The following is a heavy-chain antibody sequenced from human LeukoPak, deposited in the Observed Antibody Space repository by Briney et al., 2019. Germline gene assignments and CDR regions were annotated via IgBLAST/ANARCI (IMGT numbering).Heavy chain of an antibody. D-gene: IGHD3-10*01. CDR3: AKDLMRDRWFGES. Sequence: GGSLRLSCAASGFTFNYYGMHWVRQAPGKGLEWVAFIRFDGNEKYYAESVKGRFTISKDTSRNTLYLQMNSLRAEDTAMYYCAKDLMRDRWFGESWGQGTLVTVSS. CDR2: IRFDGNEK. CDR1: GFTFNYYG. V-gene: IGHV3-30*02. J-gene: IGHJ5*02.